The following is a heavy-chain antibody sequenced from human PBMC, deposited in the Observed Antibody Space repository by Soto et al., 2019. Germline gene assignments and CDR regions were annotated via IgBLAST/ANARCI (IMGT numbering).Heavy chain of an antibody. CDR1: GGSISSSSYY. D-gene: IGHD1-26*01. J-gene: IGHJ5*02. Sequence: SETLSLTCTVSGGSISSSSYYWGWIRQPPGKGLEWIGSIYYSRSTYYNPALKSRVTISVDTSKNQFSLKLSSVTAADTAVYYCATQEVGGTYVYTFDPWGQGTLVTVSS. V-gene: IGHV4-39*01. CDR2: IYYSRST. CDR3: ATQEVGGTYVYTFDP.